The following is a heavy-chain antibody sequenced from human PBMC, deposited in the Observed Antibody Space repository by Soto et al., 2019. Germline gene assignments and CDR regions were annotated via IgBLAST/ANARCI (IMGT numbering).Heavy chain of an antibody. J-gene: IGHJ6*02. CDR2: ISWNSGSI. CDR3: AKDIGGVRSYDKYYYYYGMDV. D-gene: IGHD3-16*01. V-gene: IGHV3-9*01. CDR1: GFTFDDYA. Sequence: EVQLVESGGGLVQPGRSLRLSCAASGFTFDDYAMHWVRQAPGKGLEWVSGISWNSGSIGYADSVKGRFTISRDNAKNSLHLQMNSLRAEDTALYYCAKDIGGVRSYDKYYYYYGMDVWGQGTTVTVSS.